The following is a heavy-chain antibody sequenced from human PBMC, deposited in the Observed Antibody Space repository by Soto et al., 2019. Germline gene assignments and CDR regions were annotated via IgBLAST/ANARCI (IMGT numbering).Heavy chain of an antibody. Sequence: GGSLRLSCAASWFTFSSFGMHWVRQAPGKGLEWVAVISYDGSNKYYADSVKGRFTISRDNSKNTLYLQMNSLRVEDTAVYYCAKGYHNFDYWGLGTLVTVSS. CDR2: ISYDGSNK. D-gene: IGHD2-2*01. J-gene: IGHJ4*02. CDR1: WFTFSSFG. CDR3: AKGYHNFDY. V-gene: IGHV3-30*18.